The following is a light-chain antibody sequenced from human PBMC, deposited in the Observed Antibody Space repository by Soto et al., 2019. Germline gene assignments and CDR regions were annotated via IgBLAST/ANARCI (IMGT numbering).Light chain of an antibody. CDR2: SDD. V-gene: IGLV1-47*02. Sequence: QSVLTQPPSASGTPGQKFTISCSGASSNIGNNFVSWYQQVPGTAPKLLIYSDDQRPSGVPDRVSGSKSGTSASLAISGLLSEDEADYYCQTWDASLSGRVFGGGTKLTVL. J-gene: IGLJ3*02. CDR3: QTWDASLSGRV. CDR1: SSNIGNNF.